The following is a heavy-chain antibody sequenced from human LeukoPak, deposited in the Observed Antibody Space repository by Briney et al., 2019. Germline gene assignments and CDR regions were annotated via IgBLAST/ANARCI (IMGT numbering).Heavy chain of an antibody. V-gene: IGHV3-21*01. Sequence: SGGSLRPSCAASGFTFSSYSVNWVRQAPGKGLEWVSSMSSSSSYIYYADSVKGRFTISRDNAKNSLYLQMNSLRAEDTAVYYCARLSGIAAAIDYWGQGTLVTVS. CDR2: MSSSSSYI. D-gene: IGHD6-13*01. J-gene: IGHJ4*02. CDR3: ARLSGIAAAIDY. CDR1: GFTFSSYS.